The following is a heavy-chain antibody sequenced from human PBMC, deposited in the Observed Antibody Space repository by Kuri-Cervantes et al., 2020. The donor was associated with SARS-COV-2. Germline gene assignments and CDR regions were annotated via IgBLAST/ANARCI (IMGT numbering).Heavy chain of an antibody. CDR1: GYSISSGYY. V-gene: IGHV4-38-2*02. CDR2: IYHSGST. Sequence: SETLSLTCTVSGYSISSGYYWGWIRQPPGKGLEWIGSIYHSGSTYYNPSLKSRVTISVDTSKNQFSLELSSVTAADTAVYYCAGDLREDAFDIWGQGTMVTVSS. J-gene: IGHJ3*02. CDR3: AGDLREDAFDI.